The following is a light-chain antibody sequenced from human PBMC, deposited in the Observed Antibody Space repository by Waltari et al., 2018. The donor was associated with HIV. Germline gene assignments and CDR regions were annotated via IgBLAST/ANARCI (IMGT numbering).Light chain of an antibody. Sequence: EVVMTQPTATLSLSPGESATLSCRASQSISIAYVSWYQKQPGQAPRLLIYDASTMASRVPLSFSGCWSGSDFTLTITSLQPEYFTVYYCHHDHSCPMTFCQGTQVEI. CDR1: QSISIAY. CDR2: DAS. CDR3: HHDHSCPMT. J-gene: IGKJ1*01. V-gene: IGKV3D-7*01.